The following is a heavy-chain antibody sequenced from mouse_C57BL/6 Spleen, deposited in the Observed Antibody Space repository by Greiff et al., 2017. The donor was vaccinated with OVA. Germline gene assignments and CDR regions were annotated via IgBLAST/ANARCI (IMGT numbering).Heavy chain of an antibody. V-gene: IGHV5-9-1*02. Sequence: EVMLVESGEGLVKPGGSLKLSCAASGFTFSSYAMSWVRQTPEKRLEWVAYISSGGDYIYYADNVKGRFTISRDNARNTLYLQMSSLKSEDTAMYYCTREGDYAFAYWGQGTLVTVSA. D-gene: IGHD2-4*01. CDR3: TREGDYAFAY. CDR2: ISSGGDYI. J-gene: IGHJ3*01. CDR1: GFTFSSYA.